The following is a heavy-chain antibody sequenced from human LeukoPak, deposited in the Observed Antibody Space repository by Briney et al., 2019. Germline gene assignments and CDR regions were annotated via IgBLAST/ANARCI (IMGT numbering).Heavy chain of an antibody. J-gene: IGHJ6*02. CDR1: GGSISSGDYY. CDR2: IYYSGST. Sequence: SETLSLTCTVSGGSISSGDYYWSWIRQPPGEGLEWIGYIYYSGSTYYNPSLKSRVTISVDTSKNQFSLKLSSVTAADTAVYYCAREGRVSDFWSGYYYGMDVWGQGTTVTVSS. D-gene: IGHD3-3*01. V-gene: IGHV4-30-4*01. CDR3: AREGRVSDFWSGYYYGMDV.